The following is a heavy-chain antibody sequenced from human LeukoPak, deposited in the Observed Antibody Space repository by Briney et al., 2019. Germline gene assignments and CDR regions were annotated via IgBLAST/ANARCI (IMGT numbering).Heavy chain of an antibody. V-gene: IGHV3-53*01. D-gene: IGHD5-12*01. CDR1: GFTVSSNY. CDR2: IYRGGST. CDR3: TTDGYSGYAPKFDY. Sequence: PGGSLRLSCAASGFTVSSNYMSWVRQAPGKGLEWVAVIYRGGSTYYADFVKGRFTISRDNSKNTLYLQMNSLKTEDTAVYYCTTDGYSGYAPKFDYWGQGTLVTVSS. J-gene: IGHJ4*02.